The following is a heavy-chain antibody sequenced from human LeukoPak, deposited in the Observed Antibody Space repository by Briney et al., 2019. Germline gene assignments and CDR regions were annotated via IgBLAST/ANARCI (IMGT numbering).Heavy chain of an antibody. CDR1: GYTFTSYG. CDR3: ARGSPPRRNYDSRGYYSYYFDY. CDR2: ISAYNGNT. Sequence: ASVKVSCKASGYTFTSYGISWVRQAPGQGLEWVGWISAYNGNTHYAQKLQGRVTMTTDTSTSTVYMELRSLRSDDTAVYYCARGSPPRRNYDSRGYYSYYFDYWGQGTLVTVSS. D-gene: IGHD3-22*01. V-gene: IGHV1-18*01. J-gene: IGHJ4*02.